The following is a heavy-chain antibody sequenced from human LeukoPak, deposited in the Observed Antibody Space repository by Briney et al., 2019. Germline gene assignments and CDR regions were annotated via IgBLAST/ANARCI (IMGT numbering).Heavy chain of an antibody. CDR1: GYTFTSYD. D-gene: IGHD3-10*01. J-gene: IGHJ6*03. CDR2: MNPNSGNT. V-gene: IGHV1-8*03. CDR3: ARAQWYGSGSPFNYYYMDV. Sequence: ASVKVSCKASGYTFTSYDINWVRQATGQGLEWMGWMNPNSGNTGYAQKFQGRVTITRNTSISTAYMGLSSLRSEDTAVYYCARAQWYGSGSPFNYYYMDVWGKGTTVTVSS.